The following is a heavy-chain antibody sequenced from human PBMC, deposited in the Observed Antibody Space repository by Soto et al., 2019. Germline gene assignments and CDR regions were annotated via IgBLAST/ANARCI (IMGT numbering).Heavy chain of an antibody. Sequence: QVQLVESGGGLVKPGGSLRLSCAASRFTFSDYYMSWMRQAPGQGLEWVSYISHDSDYTSYADSVRGRFSISRDNAQKSLYLQINSLRAEDTALYYCARPNTPYYGGNSGAFDIWGQGTMVTVSS. D-gene: IGHD4-17*01. CDR1: RFTFSDYY. CDR3: ARPNTPYYGGNSGAFDI. J-gene: IGHJ3*02. V-gene: IGHV3-11*06. CDR2: ISHDSDYT.